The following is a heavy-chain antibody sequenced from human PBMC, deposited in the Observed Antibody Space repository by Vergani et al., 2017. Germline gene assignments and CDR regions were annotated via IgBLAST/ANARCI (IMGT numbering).Heavy chain of an antibody. Sequence: EVQLVESGRGLVKSGGSLRLSCAASGFSFSSYSMNWVRQAPGKGLEWVSSISSSSSYKYYVDSVKGRFTISRDNAKNSLYLQMNSLRAEDTAVYYCARVSHTAMAEGPLDYWGQGTLVTISS. V-gene: IGHV3-21*01. D-gene: IGHD5-18*01. J-gene: IGHJ4*02. CDR1: GFSFSSYS. CDR2: ISSSSSYK. CDR3: ARVSHTAMAEGPLDY.